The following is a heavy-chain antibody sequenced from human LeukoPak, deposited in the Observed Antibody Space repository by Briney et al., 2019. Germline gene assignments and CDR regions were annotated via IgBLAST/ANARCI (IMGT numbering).Heavy chain of an antibody. Sequence: GGSLRLSCAASGFTFNTYWMNWVRQAPGKGLEWVANIKQDGTDKYYVDSVRGRFTISKDNAKNSLYLQMGSLRLEDTAVYFCARGNWWVGAAQYCDYWGRGTLVTVSS. CDR1: GFTFNTYW. D-gene: IGHD2-8*02. CDR2: IKQDGTDK. CDR3: ARGNWWVGAAQYCDY. J-gene: IGHJ4*02. V-gene: IGHV3-7*01.